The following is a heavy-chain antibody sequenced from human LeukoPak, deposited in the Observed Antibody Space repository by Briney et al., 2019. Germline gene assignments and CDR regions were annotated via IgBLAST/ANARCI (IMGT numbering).Heavy chain of an antibody. CDR1: GFTFSSYE. CDR2: ISSSGSTI. D-gene: IGHD3-3*01. Sequence: GGSLRLSCAASGFTFSSYEMNWVRQAPGKGLEWVSYISSSGSTIYYADSVKGRFTISRDNAKNSLYLQMNSLRAEDMAVYYCARDRRFWSGYAYYYYGMDVWGQGTTVTVSS. J-gene: IGHJ6*02. V-gene: IGHV3-48*03. CDR3: ARDRRFWSGYAYYYYGMDV.